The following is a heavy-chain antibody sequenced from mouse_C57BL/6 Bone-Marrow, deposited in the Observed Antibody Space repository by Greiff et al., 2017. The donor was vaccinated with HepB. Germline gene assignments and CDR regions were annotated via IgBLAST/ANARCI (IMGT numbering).Heavy chain of an antibody. D-gene: IGHD2-3*01. CDR1: GYTFTSYW. Sequence: QVQLQQSGAELVKPGASVKMSCKASGYTFTSYWITWVKQRPGQGLEWIGDIYPGSGSTNYNEKFKSKATLTVDTSASTAYMQISSLTSEDSAVYYCARDGYYWIAYWGQGTLVTVSA. V-gene: IGHV1-55*01. CDR2: IYPGSGST. J-gene: IGHJ3*01. CDR3: ARDGYYWIAY.